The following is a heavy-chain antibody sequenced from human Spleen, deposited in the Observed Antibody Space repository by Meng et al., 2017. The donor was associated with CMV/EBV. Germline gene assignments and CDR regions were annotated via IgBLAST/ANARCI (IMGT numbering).Heavy chain of an antibody. Sequence: ASVKVSCKASGYIFTKYGVNWMRQAPGQGPEWMGWISAYNGDTMYAPKVQGRVTMTTDTSTSTAYMELRGLRSDDTAVYYCARDLTGSIAANYYYYYGMDVWGQGTTVTVSS. CDR3: ARDLTGSIAANYYYYYGMDV. CDR2: ISAYNGDT. J-gene: IGHJ6*02. V-gene: IGHV1-18*01. CDR1: GYIFTKYG. D-gene: IGHD5-18*01.